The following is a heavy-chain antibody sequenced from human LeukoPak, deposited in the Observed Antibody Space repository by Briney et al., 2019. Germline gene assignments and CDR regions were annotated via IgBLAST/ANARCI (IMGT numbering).Heavy chain of an antibody. V-gene: IGHV4-30-4*08. D-gene: IGHD5-18*01. CDR3: ARGPTVTSDTAMVDY. CDR1: GGSISSGDYY. CDR2: IYYSGST. Sequence: SETLSLTCTVSGGSISSGDYYWSWIRQPPGKGLEWIGYIYYSGSTYYNPSLKSRVTISVDTSKNQFSLKLSSVTAADTAVYYCARGPTVTSDTAMVDYWGQGTLVTVSS. J-gene: IGHJ4*02.